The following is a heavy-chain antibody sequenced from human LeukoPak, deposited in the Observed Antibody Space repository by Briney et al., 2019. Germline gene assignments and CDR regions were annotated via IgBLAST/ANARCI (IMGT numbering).Heavy chain of an antibody. CDR1: GGSISSSSYY. Sequence: SETLSLTCTVSGGSISSSSYYWGWIRQPPGKGLEWIGSIYYSGSTYYNPSLKSRVTISVDTSKNQFSLKLSSVTAADTAVYYCARAVDCSSTSCVDYFSRWFDPWGQGTLVTVSS. D-gene: IGHD2-2*01. CDR3: ARAVDCSSTSCVDYFSRWFDP. J-gene: IGHJ5*02. CDR2: IYYSGST. V-gene: IGHV4-39*07.